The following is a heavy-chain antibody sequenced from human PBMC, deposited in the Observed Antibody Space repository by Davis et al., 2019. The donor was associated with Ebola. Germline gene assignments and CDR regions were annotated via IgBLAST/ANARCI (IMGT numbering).Heavy chain of an antibody. CDR1: GGSISSSSYY. D-gene: IGHD2/OR15-2a*01. Sequence: SETLSLTCTVSGGSISSSSYYWGWIRQPPGKGLEWIGSIYYSGSTNYNPSLKSRVTISVDTSRNQFSLKLSSVTAADTAVYYCALSSYYYYYYGMDVWGQGTTVTVSS. CDR3: ALSSYYYYYYGMDV. CDR2: IYYSGST. J-gene: IGHJ6*02. V-gene: IGHV4-39*07.